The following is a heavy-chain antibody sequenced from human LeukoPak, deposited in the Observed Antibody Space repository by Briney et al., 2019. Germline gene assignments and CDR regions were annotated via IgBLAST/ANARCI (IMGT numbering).Heavy chain of an antibody. V-gene: IGHV4-61*02. J-gene: IGHJ4*02. D-gene: IGHD6-13*01. Sequence: SETLSLTCAVSGDSIGRGSYYWGWIRQPAGKAPEWIGRIFNTGSTSYNPSLKSRVTISVDTSKNRFSLNLRSVTAADTAMYYCARDRGGLAAVDYWGQGTLVTVSS. CDR2: IFNTGST. CDR1: GDSIGRGSYY. CDR3: ARDRGGLAAVDY.